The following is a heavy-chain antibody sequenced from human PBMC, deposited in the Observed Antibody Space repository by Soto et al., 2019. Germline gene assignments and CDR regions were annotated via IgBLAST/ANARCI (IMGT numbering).Heavy chain of an antibody. D-gene: IGHD6-25*01. Sequence: QLQLQESGSGLVKPSQTLSLTCAVSGGSISSGGYSWSWIRQPPGKGLEWIGDIYHSGTTYYNPSIKSRVTISVDRSKNQFSLKLRSVTAADTAVYYCARGVAAAKFDYWGQGTLVTVSS. CDR3: ARGVAAAKFDY. CDR2: IYHSGTT. J-gene: IGHJ4*02. CDR1: GGSISSGGYS. V-gene: IGHV4-30-2*01.